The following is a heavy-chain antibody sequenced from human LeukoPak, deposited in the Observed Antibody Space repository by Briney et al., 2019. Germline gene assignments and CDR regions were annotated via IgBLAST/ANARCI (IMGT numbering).Heavy chain of an antibody. Sequence: GRSLRLSCAASGFIFATYGMHWVRQAPGKGLEWVSYISSSGSTIYYADSVKGRFTISRDNAKNSLYLQMNSLRAEDTAVYYCAELGITMIGGVWGKGTTVTISS. D-gene: IGHD3-10*02. CDR2: ISSSGSTI. J-gene: IGHJ6*04. V-gene: IGHV3-48*03. CDR1: GFIFATYG. CDR3: AELGITMIGGV.